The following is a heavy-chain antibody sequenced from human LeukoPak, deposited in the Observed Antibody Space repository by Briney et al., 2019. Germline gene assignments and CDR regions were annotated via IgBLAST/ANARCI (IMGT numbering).Heavy chain of an antibody. D-gene: IGHD2/OR15-2a*01. CDR2: ISNTDSTI. CDR3: ARDGGLSNNVCFLDY. V-gene: IGHV3-48*03. Sequence: GGSLRLSCAGSGFIFSSYEMNWVRQAPGKGLEWVSYISNTDSTIYYADSVKGRFTISRDNAKNSLYLQMDSLRVEDTAVCYCARDGGLSNNVCFLDYWGQGTLVTVSS. CDR1: GFIFSSYE. J-gene: IGHJ4*02.